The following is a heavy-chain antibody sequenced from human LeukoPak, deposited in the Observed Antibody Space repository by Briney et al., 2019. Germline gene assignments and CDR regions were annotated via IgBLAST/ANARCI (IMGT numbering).Heavy chain of an antibody. CDR2: IRSKANSYAT. J-gene: IGHJ6*03. D-gene: IGHD2-2*01. V-gene: IGHV3-73*01. CDR1: GFTFSGSA. Sequence: GGSLRLSCAASGFTFSGSAMHWVRQASGKGLEWVGRIRSKANSYATAYAASVKGRFTISRDDSKNTAYLQMNSLKTEDTAVYYCTRHCSTSSCTPQRHYMDVWGKGTTVTVSS. CDR3: TRHCSTSSCTPQRHYMDV.